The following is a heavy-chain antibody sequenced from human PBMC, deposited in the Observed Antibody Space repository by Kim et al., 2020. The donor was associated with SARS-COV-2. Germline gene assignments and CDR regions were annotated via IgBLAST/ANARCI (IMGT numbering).Heavy chain of an antibody. CDR3: ARRAAGSSTSCSDY. Sequence: VDSVKGRFNISRDNAKNSLYMQMNSLRAEDTAVYYCARRAAGSSTSCSDYWGQGTLVTVSS. D-gene: IGHD2-2*01. J-gene: IGHJ4*02. V-gene: IGHV3-7*01.